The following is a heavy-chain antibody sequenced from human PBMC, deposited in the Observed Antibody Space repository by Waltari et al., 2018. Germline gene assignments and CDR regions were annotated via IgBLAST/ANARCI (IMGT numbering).Heavy chain of an antibody. D-gene: IGHD3-3*02. CDR3: ARVPIFGVVIGWV. J-gene: IGHJ4*02. CDR2: INPNRGGT. CDR1: GYTFTGYY. V-gene: IGHV1-2*02. Sequence: QVQLVQSGAEVKKPGASVKVSCKASGYTFTGYYMHWVRQAPGQGLEWRGWINPNRGGTNYAQKFQGRVTMTRDTSISTAYMELSRLRSDDTAVYYCARVPIFGVVIGWVWGQGTLVTVSS.